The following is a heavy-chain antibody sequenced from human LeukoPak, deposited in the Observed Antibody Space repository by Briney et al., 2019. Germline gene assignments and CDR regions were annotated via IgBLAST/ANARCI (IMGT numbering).Heavy chain of an antibody. CDR3: AKDYRYCTSTSCYGDDAFDI. CDR1: GLTFSSYA. D-gene: IGHD2-2*01. CDR2: ISGSGVST. V-gene: IGHV3-23*01. J-gene: IGHJ3*02. Sequence: GGSPRLSCAASGLTFSSYAMTWVRQAPGKGLEWVSAISGSGVSTYYADSVKGRFTISRDNSKNTLYLQMSSLRAEDTAVYYCAKDYRYCTSTSCYGDDAFDIWGQGTMVTVSS.